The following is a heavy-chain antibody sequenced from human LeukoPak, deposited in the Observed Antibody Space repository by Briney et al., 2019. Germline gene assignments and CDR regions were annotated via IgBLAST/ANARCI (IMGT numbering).Heavy chain of an antibody. CDR2: IYPGDSDT. J-gene: IGHJ4*02. CDR1: GYSFTSYW. D-gene: IGHD4-11*01. V-gene: IGHV5-51*01. CDR3: ASFTREATVTTSDPKFGYFDY. Sequence: GESLKISCKGSGYSFTSYWIGWVRQMPGKGLEWMGIIYPGDSDTRYSPSFQGQVTISADKSISTAYLQWSSLKASDTAMYYCASFTREATVTTSDPKFGYFDYWGQGTLVTVSS.